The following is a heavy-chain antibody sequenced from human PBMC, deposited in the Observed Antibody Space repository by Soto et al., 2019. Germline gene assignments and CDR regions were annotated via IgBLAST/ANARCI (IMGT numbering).Heavy chain of an antibody. D-gene: IGHD3-22*01. J-gene: IGHJ4*02. CDR1: GGSFSSYY. CDR3: ARGAASSGYQYYFDY. Sequence: PSETLSLTCAVYGGSFSSYYWSWIRQPPGKGLEWIGYIYYSGSTNYNPSLKSRVTVSVDTSKNQFSLKLSSVTAADTAVYYCARGAASSGYQYYFDYWGQGTLVTVSS. CDR2: IYYSGST. V-gene: IGHV4-59*01.